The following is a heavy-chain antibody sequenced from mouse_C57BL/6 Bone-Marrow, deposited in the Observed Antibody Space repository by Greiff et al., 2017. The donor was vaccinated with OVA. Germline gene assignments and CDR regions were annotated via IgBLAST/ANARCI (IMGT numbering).Heavy chain of an antibody. V-gene: IGHV1-19*01. CDR1: GYTFTDYY. J-gene: IGHJ2*01. Sequence: EVKLQESGPVLVKPGASVKISCKASGYTFTDYYMNWVQQSHGKSLEWIGVINPYNGGTSYNQKFKGKATLTVDKSSSTAYLELNSLTSEDSAVYYCAREYYSSSHFDYWGQGTTLTVSS. CDR2: INPYNGGT. D-gene: IGHD1-1*01. CDR3: AREYYSSSHFDY.